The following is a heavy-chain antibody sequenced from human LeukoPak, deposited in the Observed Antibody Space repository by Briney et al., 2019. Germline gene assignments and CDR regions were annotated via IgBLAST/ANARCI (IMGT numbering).Heavy chain of an antibody. CDR2: INHSGST. D-gene: IGHD3-22*01. CDR1: GGSISSYY. Sequence: SETLSLTCTVSGGSISSYYWSWIRQPPGKGLEWIGEINHSGSTNYNPSLKSRVTISVDTSKNQFSLKLSSVTAADTAVYYCASTQYYYDSSGYHDAFDIWGQGTMVTVSS. V-gene: IGHV4-34*01. CDR3: ASTQYYYDSSGYHDAFDI. J-gene: IGHJ3*02.